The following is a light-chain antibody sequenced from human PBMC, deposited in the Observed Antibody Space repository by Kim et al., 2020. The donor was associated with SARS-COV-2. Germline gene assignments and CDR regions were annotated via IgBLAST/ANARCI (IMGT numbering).Light chain of an antibody. CDR2: EDK. Sequence: GTTVTHSCTRSSGSIASNYVQWYQQRPGSAPTTVIYEDKQRLSGVPDRFSGSIDSSSTSATLTISGLKTEDEADYYCKSYDSSNWVFGGGTQLTVL. CDR3: KSYDSSNWV. J-gene: IGLJ3*02. CDR1: SGSIASNY. V-gene: IGLV6-57*03.